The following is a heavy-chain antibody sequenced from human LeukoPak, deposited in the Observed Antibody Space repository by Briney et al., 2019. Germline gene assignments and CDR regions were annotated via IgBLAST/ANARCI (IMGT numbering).Heavy chain of an antibody. Sequence: GGSLRLSCAASGFTFSSYSMNWVRQAPGKGLEWVSYISSSSSTIYYADSVKGRFTISRDNAKNSLHLQMNSLRAEDTAVYYCARCPYSFGFAPPDYWGQGTLVTVSS. V-gene: IGHV3-48*01. CDR1: GFTFSSYS. CDR2: ISSSSSTI. CDR3: ARCPYSFGFAPPDY. D-gene: IGHD5-18*01. J-gene: IGHJ4*02.